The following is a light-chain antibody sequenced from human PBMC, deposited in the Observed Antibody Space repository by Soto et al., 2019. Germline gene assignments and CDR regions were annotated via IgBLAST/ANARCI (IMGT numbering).Light chain of an antibody. CDR2: GAS. V-gene: IGKV3-20*01. J-gene: IGKJ1*01. CDR3: PQNGSLPAT. CDR1: QSVRSSY. Sequence: ETALTQLPSTLSLSPGERATLSCRASQSVRSSYLAWHQQKPGQAPRLLIYGASSRATGIPDRFSGSGSGTDFTLTISRLEPEDFAVYYCPQNGSLPATFGQGTKAE.